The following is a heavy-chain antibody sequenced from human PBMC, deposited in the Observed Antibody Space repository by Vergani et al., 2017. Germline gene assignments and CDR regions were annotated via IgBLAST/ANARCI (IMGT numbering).Heavy chain of an antibody. Sequence: QVTLKESGPVLVKPTETLTLTCTVSGFSLSNARMGVSWIRQPPGKALEWLAHIFSNDEKSYTTSLRSRLTISKDTAKSQVVLTMTNMDPVDTATYYWARIRQVGATPPDAFDIWGQGTMVTVSS. CDR2: IFSNDEK. V-gene: IGHV2-26*01. D-gene: IGHD1-26*01. CDR1: GFSLSNARMG. J-gene: IGHJ3*02. CDR3: ARIRQVGATPPDAFDI.